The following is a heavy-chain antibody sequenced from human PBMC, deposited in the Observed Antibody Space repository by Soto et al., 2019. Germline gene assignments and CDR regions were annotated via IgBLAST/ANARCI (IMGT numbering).Heavy chain of an antibody. D-gene: IGHD6-13*01. V-gene: IGHV3-30*18. CDR2: ISYDGSNK. Sequence: QVQLVESGGGVVQPGRSLRLSCAASGFTFSSYGMHCVRQAPGKGLEWVAVISYDGSNKYYADSVKGRFTISRDNSKNTLYLQMNSLRAEDTAVYYCAKDGFVYSSSWYTNWFDPWGQGTLVTVSS. J-gene: IGHJ5*02. CDR3: AKDGFVYSSSWYTNWFDP. CDR1: GFTFSSYG.